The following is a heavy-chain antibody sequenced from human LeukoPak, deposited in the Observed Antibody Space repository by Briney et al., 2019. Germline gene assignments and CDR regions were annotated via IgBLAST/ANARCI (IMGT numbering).Heavy chain of an antibody. V-gene: IGHV3-30*19. D-gene: IGHD4-17*01. CDR2: ILSDGSKE. Sequence: GGSLRLSCAASGFTFSSYGMHWVRQAPGKGLEWVAVILSDGSKEFYTDSVKGRFTISRDNSKNTLYLQMNSLRAEDTAVYYCARDYGDYQSNWFDPWGQGTLVTVSS. CDR3: ARDYGDYQSNWFDP. J-gene: IGHJ5*02. CDR1: GFTFSSYG.